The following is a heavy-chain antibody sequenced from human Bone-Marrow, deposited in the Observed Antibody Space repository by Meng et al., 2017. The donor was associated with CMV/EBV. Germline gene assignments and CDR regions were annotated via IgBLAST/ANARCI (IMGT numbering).Heavy chain of an antibody. D-gene: IGHD6-13*01. CDR3: ARELVGVYDYYYYGMDV. J-gene: IGHJ6*02. CDR2: INHSGST. CDR1: GGSFSGYY. Sequence: SETLSLTCAVYGGSFSGYYWSWIRQPPGKGLEWIGEINHSGSTNYNPSLKSRVTISVDTSKNQFSLKLSSVTAADTAVYYCARELVGVYDYYYYGMDVWGQGTTVTVYS. V-gene: IGHV4-34*01.